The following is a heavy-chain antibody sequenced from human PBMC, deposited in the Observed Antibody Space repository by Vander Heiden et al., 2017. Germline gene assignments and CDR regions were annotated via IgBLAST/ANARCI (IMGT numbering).Heavy chain of an antibody. CDR3: TRMRLDKGVVVPAGRAPEYYYYGMDV. CDR1: GFQLSTRGAC. Sequence: QVTLRESGPAPVKPTQTPTLTRTFSGFQLSTRGACVSWIRPPPGKALEWLALIDWDNDKYYSTSLKTRLTISKDTSKNQVVLTMTNMDPVDTATYYCTRMRLDKGVVVPAGRAPEYYYYGMDVWGQGTTVTVSS. D-gene: IGHD2-2*01. V-gene: IGHV2-70*01. J-gene: IGHJ6*02. CDR2: IDWDNDK.